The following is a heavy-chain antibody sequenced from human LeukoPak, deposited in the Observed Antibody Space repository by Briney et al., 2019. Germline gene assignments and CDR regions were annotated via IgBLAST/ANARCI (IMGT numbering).Heavy chain of an antibody. CDR3: ARVGGYPYYYYYGMDV. CDR1: GYTFTSYD. V-gene: IGHV1-8*01. D-gene: IGHD3-16*01. J-gene: IGHJ6*02. CDR2: MNPNSGNT. Sequence: ASVKVSCKASGYTFTSYDINWVRQATGQGLEWMGWMNPNSGNTGYAQKFQGRVTMTRDTSISTAYMELSSLRSEDTAVYYCARVGGYPYYYYYGMDVWGQGTTVTVSS.